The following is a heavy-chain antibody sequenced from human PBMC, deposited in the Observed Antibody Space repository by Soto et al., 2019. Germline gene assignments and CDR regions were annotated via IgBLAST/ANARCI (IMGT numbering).Heavy chain of an antibody. CDR2: IYPGDSDT. D-gene: IGHD3-10*01. CDR3: ARRGYYSDSGSLNWFEP. J-gene: IGHJ5*02. CDR1: GYSFASYW. V-gene: IGHV5-51*01. Sequence: GESLQISCQGSGYSFASYWIGCVRQMPGKDLEWMGIIYPGDSDTRYSPSFQGQVTISADKSISTAYLQWGSLKASETAMYYCARRGYYSDSGSLNWFEPWGKGTLVTISS.